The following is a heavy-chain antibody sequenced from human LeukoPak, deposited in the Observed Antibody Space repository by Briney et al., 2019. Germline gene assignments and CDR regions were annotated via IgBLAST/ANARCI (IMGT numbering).Heavy chain of an antibody. CDR3: AAPRGYSGYDLYYYYGMDV. D-gene: IGHD5-12*01. J-gene: IGHJ6*02. Sequence: SVKVSCKASGFTFTSSAVQWVQQARGQRLEWIGWIVVGSGNTNYAQKFQERVTITRDMSTSTAYMELSSLRSEDTAVYYCAAPRGYSGYDLYYYYGMDVWGQGTTVTVSS. CDR1: GFTFTSSA. V-gene: IGHV1-58*01. CDR2: IVVGSGNT.